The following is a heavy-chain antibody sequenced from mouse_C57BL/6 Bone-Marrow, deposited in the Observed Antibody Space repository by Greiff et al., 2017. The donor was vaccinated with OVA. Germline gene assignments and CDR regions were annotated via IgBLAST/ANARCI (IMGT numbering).Heavy chain of an antibody. CDR3: ASRARGYAMDY. CDR2: INTNNGGT. Sequence: VQLQQSGPELVKPGASVKIPCKASGYTFTDYNMDWVKQSHGKSLEWIGDINTNNGGTIYNQKFKGKATLTVDKSSSTAYMELRSLTSDDTAVYYCASRARGYAMDYWGQGTSVTVSS. D-gene: IGHD3-1*01. J-gene: IGHJ4*01. CDR1: GYTFTDYN. V-gene: IGHV1-18*01.